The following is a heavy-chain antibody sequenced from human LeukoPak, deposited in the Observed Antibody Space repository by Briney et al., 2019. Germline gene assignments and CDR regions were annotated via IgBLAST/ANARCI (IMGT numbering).Heavy chain of an antibody. CDR1: GYTFTIYY. V-gene: IGHV1-46*01. J-gene: IGHJ4*02. D-gene: IGHD6-19*01. CDR2: INPSGGST. Sequence: ASVKVSCTASGYTFTIYYMHWVRQAPGQGLEWMGIINPSGGSTSYAQKFQGRVTMTRDTSTSTVYMELSSLRSEDTAVYYCARVVAVADSFDYWGQGTLVTVSS. CDR3: ARVVAVADSFDY.